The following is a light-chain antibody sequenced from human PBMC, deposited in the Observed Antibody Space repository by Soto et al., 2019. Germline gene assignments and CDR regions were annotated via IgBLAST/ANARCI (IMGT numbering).Light chain of an antibody. CDR2: ANI. J-gene: IGLJ1*01. CDR3: QSYDSSPSGYV. CDR1: SSNIGAGYD. Sequence: VLTQPPSVSGAPGQRVTISCTGSSSNIGAGYDVHWYQQLPGTAPKLLIYANINRPAGVPDRFSGSKSGTSASLAITGLQAEDEADYYCQSYDSSPSGYVFGTGTKVTVL. V-gene: IGLV1-40*01.